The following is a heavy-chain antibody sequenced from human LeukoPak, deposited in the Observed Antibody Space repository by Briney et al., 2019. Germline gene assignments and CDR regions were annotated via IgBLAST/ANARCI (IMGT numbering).Heavy chain of an antibody. V-gene: IGHV4-59*08. D-gene: IGHD3-22*01. J-gene: IGHJ3*02. CDR2: IYYSGST. Sequence: SETLSLTCTVSGGSISSYYWSWIRQPPGKGLEWIGYIYYSGSTNYNPSLKSRVTISVDTSKNQFSLKLSSVTAADTAVYYCARLLANTYYYDSSGYCAFDIWGQGTMVTVSS. CDR3: ARLLANTYYYDSSGYCAFDI. CDR1: GGSISSYY.